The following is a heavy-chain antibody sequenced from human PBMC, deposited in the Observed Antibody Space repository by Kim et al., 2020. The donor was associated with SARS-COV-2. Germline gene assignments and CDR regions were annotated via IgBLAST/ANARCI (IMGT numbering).Heavy chain of an antibody. CDR1: GGSISSSSYY. Sequence: SETLSLTCTVSGGSISSSSYYWGWIRQPPGKGLEWIGSIYYSGSTYYNPSLKSRVTISVDTSKNQFSLKLSSVTAADTAVYYCARRGYSSGWYLDYFDYWGQGTLVTVSA. V-gene: IGHV4-39*01. CDR3: ARRGYSSGWYLDYFDY. D-gene: IGHD6-19*01. CDR2: IYYSGST. J-gene: IGHJ4*02.